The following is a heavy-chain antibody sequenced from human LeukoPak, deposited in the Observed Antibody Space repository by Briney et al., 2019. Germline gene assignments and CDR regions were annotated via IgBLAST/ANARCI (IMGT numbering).Heavy chain of an antibody. Sequence: GGSLGLSCAASGFTFSDAWMNWVRQAPGKGLEWVGRIKSKADGGTIDYAAHVKGRFTISRDDSKNTVYMQMNSLKTEDTAVYYCSYYYDSSGYVDYWGQGTLVTVSS. V-gene: IGHV3-15*01. CDR3: SYYYDSSGYVDY. D-gene: IGHD3-22*01. J-gene: IGHJ4*02. CDR1: GFTFSDAW. CDR2: IKSKADGGTI.